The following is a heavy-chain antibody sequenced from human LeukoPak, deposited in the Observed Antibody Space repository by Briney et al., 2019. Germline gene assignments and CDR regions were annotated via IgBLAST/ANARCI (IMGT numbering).Heavy chain of an antibody. J-gene: IGHJ4*02. V-gene: IGHV4-34*01. CDR1: GGSFSGYY. Sequence: PSETLSLTCAVYGGSFSGYYWSWIRQPPGKGLEWIGEINHSGSTNYNPSLKSRVTISVDTSKNQFSLKLSSVTAADTAVYHCARGGGFLEWLVDYWGQGTLVTVSS. CDR3: ARGGGFLEWLVDY. CDR2: INHSGST. D-gene: IGHD3-3*01.